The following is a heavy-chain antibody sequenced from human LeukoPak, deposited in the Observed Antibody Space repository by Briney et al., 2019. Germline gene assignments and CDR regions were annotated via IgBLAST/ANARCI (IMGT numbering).Heavy chain of an antibody. D-gene: IGHD3-3*01. V-gene: IGHV3-23*01. CDR2: ISGSGGST. CDR3: AKRHYDFWSGYYDY. Sequence: PGGSLRLSCAASGFTFSSYSMNWVRQAPGKGLEWVSAISGSGGSTYYADSVKGRFTISRDNSKNTLYLQMNSLRAEDTAVYYCAKRHYDFWSGYYDYWGQGTLVTVSS. CDR1: GFTFSSYS. J-gene: IGHJ4*02.